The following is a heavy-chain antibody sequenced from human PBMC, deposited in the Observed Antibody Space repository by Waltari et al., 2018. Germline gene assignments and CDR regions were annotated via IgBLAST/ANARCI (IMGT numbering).Heavy chain of an antibody. CDR1: GFTLSVYS. J-gene: IGHJ4*02. CDR2: MSGSGHLA. CDR3: AKLWDLSGY. D-gene: IGHD1-26*01. Sequence: VRLLESGGGLVQPRGSLRLACSASGFTLSVYSNSWGRQSPEKGLEWVSAMSGSGHLAHYADAVKGRFTISRDNSKNTLYLQMNSLRAGDTAIYYCAKLWDLSGYWGQGALVTVSS. V-gene: IGHV3-23*01.